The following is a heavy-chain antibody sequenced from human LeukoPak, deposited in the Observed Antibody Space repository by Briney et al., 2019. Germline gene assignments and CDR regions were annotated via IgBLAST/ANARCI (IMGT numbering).Heavy chain of an antibody. CDR2: INPNKGNT. J-gene: IGHJ4*02. CDR1: GYTFTGYY. D-gene: IGHD3-22*01. V-gene: IGHV1-18*04. Sequence: ASVTVSCTASGYTFTGYYMHWVRQAPGQGLEWMGWINPNKGNTNYAQNFQGRLTLTTDTSTNTAYMELRSLRSDDTAMYYCARDGYSSGYSSYWGQGTLVTVSS. CDR3: ARDGYSSGYSSY.